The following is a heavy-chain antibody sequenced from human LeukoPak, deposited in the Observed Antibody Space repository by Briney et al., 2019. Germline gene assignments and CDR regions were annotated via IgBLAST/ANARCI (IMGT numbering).Heavy chain of an antibody. CDR3: AKWMGRDS. Sequence: GGSLRLSCAASGFSFRTHWMSWVPQAPGKGLEWVANINQDGRKKFYVDSVEGRFTISRDDAKTSLFLQMDSLRVEDTAVYYCAKWMGRDSWGQGTLVTVSS. V-gene: IGHV3-7*02. CDR1: GFSFRTHW. D-gene: IGHD6-19*01. J-gene: IGHJ4*02. CDR2: INQDGRKK.